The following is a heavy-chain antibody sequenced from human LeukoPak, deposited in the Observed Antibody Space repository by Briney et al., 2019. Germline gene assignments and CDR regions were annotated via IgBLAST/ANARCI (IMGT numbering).Heavy chain of an antibody. J-gene: IGHJ3*02. CDR3: ASHYDSSGYKAFDI. Sequence: SSETLSLTCTVSGGSISSYYWSWIQQPPGKGLEWIGYIYYSGSTNYNPSLKSRVTISVDTSKNQFSLKLSSVTAADTAVYYCASHYDSSGYKAFDIWGQGTMVTVSS. CDR1: GGSISSYY. V-gene: IGHV4-59*01. CDR2: IYYSGST. D-gene: IGHD3-22*01.